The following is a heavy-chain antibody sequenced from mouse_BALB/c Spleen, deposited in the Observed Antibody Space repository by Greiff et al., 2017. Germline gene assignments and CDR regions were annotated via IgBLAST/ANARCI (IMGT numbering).Heavy chain of an antibody. D-gene: IGHD1-1*01. V-gene: IGHV1-20*02. CDR3: ARVLQDY. CDR2: INPYNGDT. J-gene: IGHJ2*01. Sequence: VQLQQSGPELVKPGASVKISCKASGYSFTGYFMNWVMQSHGKSLEWIGRINPYNGDTFYNQKFKGKATLTVDKSSSTAHMELRSLASEDSAVYYCARVLQDYWGQGTTLTVSS. CDR1: GYSFTGYF.